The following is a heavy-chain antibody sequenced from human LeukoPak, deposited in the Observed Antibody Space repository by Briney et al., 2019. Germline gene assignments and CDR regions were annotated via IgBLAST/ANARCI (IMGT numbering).Heavy chain of an antibody. D-gene: IGHD6-19*01. CDR1: GVSISSSNSY. CDR3: ARVKRLAFDI. V-gene: IGHV4-39*01. CDR2: IYYSGNT. Sequence: MTSETLSLTCTVSGVSISSSNSYWGWIRQPPGKGLEWIGSIYYSGNTYYNASLKSQVSISIDTSKNQFSLKLSSVTAADTAVYYCARVKRLAFDIWGQGTMVTVSS. J-gene: IGHJ3*02.